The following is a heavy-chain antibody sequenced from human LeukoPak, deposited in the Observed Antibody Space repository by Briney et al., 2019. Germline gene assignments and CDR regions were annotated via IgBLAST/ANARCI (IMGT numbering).Heavy chain of an antibody. CDR1: GGSFSGYY. Sequence: KPSETLSLTCAVYGGSFSGYYWSWIRQPPGKGLEWIGEINHSGSTNYNPSLKSRVTISVDTSKNQFSLKLSSVTAADTAVYFCARSNSGSSSWFDPWGQGTLVTVSS. CDR2: INHSGST. CDR3: ARSNSGSSSWFDP. V-gene: IGHV4-34*01. J-gene: IGHJ5*02. D-gene: IGHD1-26*01.